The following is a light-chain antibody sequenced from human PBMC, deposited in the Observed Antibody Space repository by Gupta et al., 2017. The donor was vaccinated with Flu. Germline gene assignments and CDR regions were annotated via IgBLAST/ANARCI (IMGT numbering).Light chain of an antibody. J-gene: IGLJ3*02. V-gene: IGLV4-69*01. CDR2: VDSDGNH. CDR3: QTWGAGIWV. CDR1: SAYSRYA. Sequence: QLVLPQSPSASASLGASVKLTCTVSSAYSRYAIAWHQQQPGKGPRFLMMVDSDGNHNKGDGIPDRFSGSSSGPERYLIISSLQAEDEDDYYCQTWGAGIWVFGGGAKLTVL.